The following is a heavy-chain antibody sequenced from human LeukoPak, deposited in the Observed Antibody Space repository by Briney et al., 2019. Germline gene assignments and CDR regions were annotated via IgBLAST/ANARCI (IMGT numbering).Heavy chain of an antibody. CDR1: GGSFSGYY. J-gene: IGHJ4*02. D-gene: IGHD2-15*01. V-gene: IGHV4-34*01. Sequence: SETLSLTCAVYGGSFSGYYWSWIRQPPGKGLEWIGEINHSGSTNYNPSLKSRVTISVDTSKNQFSLKLSSVTAADTAVYYCARLGYCNGGSCRTNWGQGTLVTVSS. CDR3: ARLGYCNGGSCRTN. CDR2: INHSGST.